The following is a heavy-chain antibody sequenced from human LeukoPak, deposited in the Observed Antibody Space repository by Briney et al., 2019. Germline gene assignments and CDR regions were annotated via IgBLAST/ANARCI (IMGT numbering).Heavy chain of an antibody. V-gene: IGHV4-4*07. D-gene: IGHD3-10*01. Sequence: KPSETLSLTCTVSGGYISSYYWSWIRQPAGKGLEWIGRTYSSGSTNYNPSLKSRVTMSVDTSKNQFSLKLSAVTAADTAVYYCARDKVTMVRGVIITERKYYYMDVWGKGTTVTISS. CDR3: ARDKVTMVRGVIITERKYYYMDV. CDR1: GGYISSYY. CDR2: TYSSGST. J-gene: IGHJ6*03.